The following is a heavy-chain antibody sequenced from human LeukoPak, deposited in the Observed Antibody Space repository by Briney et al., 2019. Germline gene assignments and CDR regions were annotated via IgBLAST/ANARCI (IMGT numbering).Heavy chain of an antibody. Sequence: GASVKVSCKASGGTFSSYAISWVRQAPGKGLEWVADINQDGSQKYYRDSVKGRFTISRDNAKNSLYLEMNSLSAEDTAVYYCARDRGWLQSDYWGQGALVTVSS. V-gene: IGHV3-7*03. CDR2: INQDGSQK. J-gene: IGHJ4*02. D-gene: IGHD5-24*01. CDR1: GGTFSSYA. CDR3: ARDRGWLQSDY.